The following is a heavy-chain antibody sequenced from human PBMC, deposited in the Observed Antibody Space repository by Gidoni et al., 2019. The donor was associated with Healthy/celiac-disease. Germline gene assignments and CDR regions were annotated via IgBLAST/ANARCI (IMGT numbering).Heavy chain of an antibody. V-gene: IGHV4-34*01. J-gene: IGHJ4*02. D-gene: IGHD5-12*01. Sequence: QVQLQQWGAGLLKPSETLSLTCAVYGGSFGGYYWSWIRQPPGKGLEWIGEINHSGSTNYNPSLKSRVTISVDTSKNQFSLKLSSVTAADTAVYYCASSLGYSGYDAPSYWGQGTLVTVSS. CDR1: GGSFGGYY. CDR2: INHSGST. CDR3: ASSLGYSGYDAPSY.